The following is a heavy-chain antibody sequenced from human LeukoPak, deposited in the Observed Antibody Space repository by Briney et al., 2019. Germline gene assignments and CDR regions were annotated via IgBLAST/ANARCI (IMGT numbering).Heavy chain of an antibody. CDR1: GYSFTSYW. D-gene: IGHD3-3*01. V-gene: IGHV5-51*01. J-gene: IGHJ6*03. CDR2: IYPGDSDT. Sequence: GESLKISCKGSGYSFTSYWIGWVRQMPGKGLEWMGIIYPGDSDTRYSPSFQGQVTISVDKSISTAYLQWSSLKASDTAMYYCARRTGDFRHYYYYYMDVWGKGTTVTVFS. CDR3: ARRTGDFRHYYYYYMDV.